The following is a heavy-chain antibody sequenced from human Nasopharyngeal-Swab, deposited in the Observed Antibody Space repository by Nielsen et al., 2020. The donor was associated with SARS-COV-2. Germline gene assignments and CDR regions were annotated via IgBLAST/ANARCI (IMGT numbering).Heavy chain of an antibody. V-gene: IGHV3-64D*06. CDR2: INDYEDRL. CDR3: VKDLRGRYGFES. J-gene: IGHJ3*02. D-gene: IGHD3-16*01. CDR1: GFTFSIHA. Sequence: GEALKISCSASGFTFSIHAMHWVRQAPGKGLEYVSTINDYEDRLYYADSVKGRFTISRDNSKNTLYLQMSSLRPEDTAVYWCVKDLRGRYGFESWGRGTMVTVSS.